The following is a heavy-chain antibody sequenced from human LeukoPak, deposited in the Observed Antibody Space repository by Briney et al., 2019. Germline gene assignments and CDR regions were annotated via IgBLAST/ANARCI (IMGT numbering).Heavy chain of an antibody. CDR1: GFTFSTYT. J-gene: IGHJ4*02. CDR2: ISNSSSYM. Sequence: GASLRLSCAASGFTFSTYTMNWVRQAPGKGLEWVSFISNSSSYMYYADSVKGRFTISRDNTKKSLYLQMNSLRAEDTAVYYCARDFSGYDYNFDYWGQGTLVTVSS. CDR3: ARDFSGYDYNFDY. V-gene: IGHV3-21*01. D-gene: IGHD5-12*01.